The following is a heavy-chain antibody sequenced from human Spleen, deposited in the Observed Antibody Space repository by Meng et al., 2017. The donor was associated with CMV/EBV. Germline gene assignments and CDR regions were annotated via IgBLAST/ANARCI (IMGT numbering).Heavy chain of an antibody. J-gene: IGHJ4*02. CDR1: GFTFSSYA. CDR3: AAYYDSSGYELDY. V-gene: IGHV3-21*01. CDR2: ISSSSSYI. Sequence: ESLKISCAASGFTFSSYAMSWVRQAPGKGLEWVSSISSSSSYIYYADSVKGRFTISRDNAKNSLYLQMNSLRAEDTAVYYCAAYYDSSGYELDYWGQGTLVTVSS. D-gene: IGHD3-22*01.